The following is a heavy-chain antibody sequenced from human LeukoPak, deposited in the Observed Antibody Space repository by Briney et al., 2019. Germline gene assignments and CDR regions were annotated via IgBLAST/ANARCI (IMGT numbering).Heavy chain of an antibody. J-gene: IGHJ4*02. D-gene: IGHD3-3*01. V-gene: IGHV3-30*04. CDR1: GFTFSSYA. CDR3: ARGGSGYYSFDY. CDR2: ISYDGSNK. Sequence: PGGSLRLSCAASGFTFSSYAMHWVRQAPGEGLEWVAVISYDGSNKYYADSVKGRFTISRDNSKNTLYLQMNSLRAEDTAVYYCARGGSGYYSFDYWGQGTLVTVSS.